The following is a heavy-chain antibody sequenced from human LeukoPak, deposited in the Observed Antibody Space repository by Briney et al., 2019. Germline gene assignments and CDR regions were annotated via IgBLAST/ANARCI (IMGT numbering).Heavy chain of an antibody. D-gene: IGHD3-9*01. J-gene: IGHJ4*02. Sequence: PGGSLRLSCAASGFTFSDYYMSWIRQAPGKGLEWVSYISSSGSTIYYADSVKGRFTISRDNAKNSLYLQMNSLRAEDTAVYYCARSTSRGRYFDWPTEFDYWGQGTLVTVSS. CDR3: ARSTSRGRYFDWPTEFDY. V-gene: IGHV3-11*01. CDR1: GFTFSDYY. CDR2: ISSSGSTI.